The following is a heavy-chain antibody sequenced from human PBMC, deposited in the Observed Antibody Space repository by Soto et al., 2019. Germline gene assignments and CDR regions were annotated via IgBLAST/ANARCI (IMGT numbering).Heavy chain of an antibody. D-gene: IGHD1-26*01. V-gene: IGHV5-51*01. J-gene: IGHJ6*02. CDR2: IYPGDSDT. CDR3: ARHIYSGSYFYYYYGMDV. CDR1: GYSFTSYW. Sequence: PGESLKISCXGSGYSFTSYWIGWVRQMPGKGLEWMGIIYPGDSDTRYSPSFQGQVTISADKSISTAYLQWSSLKASDTAMYYCARHIYSGSYFYYYYGMDVWGQGTTVTVSS.